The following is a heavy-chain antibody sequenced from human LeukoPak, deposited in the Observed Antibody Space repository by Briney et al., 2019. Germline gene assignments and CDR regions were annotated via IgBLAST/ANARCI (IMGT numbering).Heavy chain of an antibody. Sequence: GGSLRLPCAASGFTFSSYGMSWVRQAPGKGLEWVSAISGSGGSTYYADSVKGRFTISRDNSKNTLYLQMNSLRADDTAGYYCAKDLKDIVVVVDALLDYWGQGTLVTVSS. CDR1: GFTFSSYG. J-gene: IGHJ4*02. CDR2: ISGSGGST. D-gene: IGHD2-15*01. V-gene: IGHV3-23*01. CDR3: AKDLKDIVVVVDALLDY.